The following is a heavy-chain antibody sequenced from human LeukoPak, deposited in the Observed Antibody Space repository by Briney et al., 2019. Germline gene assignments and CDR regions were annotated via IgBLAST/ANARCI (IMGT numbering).Heavy chain of an antibody. Sequence: SETLSLTCTVSGGSISSSSYYWGWIRQPPGKGLEWIGSIYYSGSTYYNPSLKSRVTISVDTSKNQFSLKLSSVTAADTAVYYCASLSGGPFDIWGQGTMVTVSS. CDR3: ASLSGGPFDI. V-gene: IGHV4-39*01. J-gene: IGHJ3*02. D-gene: IGHD6-19*01. CDR2: IYYSGST. CDR1: GGSISSSSYY.